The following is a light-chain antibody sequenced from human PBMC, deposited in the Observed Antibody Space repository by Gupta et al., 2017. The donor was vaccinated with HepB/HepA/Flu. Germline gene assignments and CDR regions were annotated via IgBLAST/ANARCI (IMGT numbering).Light chain of an antibody. V-gene: IGLV3-1*01. CDR3: QAWDRNTGGI. CDR1: TLRTKF. J-gene: IGLJ1*01. Sequence: SSDLTQPPSVSVSPGQTATITCSGDTLRTKFACWYQQKSGQSPVLLIYQHDKRPSGIPERFSGSKSGNTATLTISGTQAVDEADYYCQAWDRNTGGIFGTGTRVTVL. CDR2: QHD.